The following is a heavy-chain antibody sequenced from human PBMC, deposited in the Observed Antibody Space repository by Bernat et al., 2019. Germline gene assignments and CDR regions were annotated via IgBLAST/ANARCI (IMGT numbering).Heavy chain of an antibody. CDR1: GGSFSGYY. J-gene: IGHJ3*02. V-gene: IGHV4-34*01. CDR2: INHSGST. D-gene: IGHD1-26*01. Sequence: QVQLQQWGAGLLKPSETLSLTCAVYGGSFSGYYWSWIRQPPGKGLEWIGEINHSGSTNYNPSLKSRVTISVDTSKNQFSLKLSSVTAADTALYYCARSRGEIVGATTKAFDIWGQGTMVTVSS. CDR3: ARSRGEIVGATTKAFDI.